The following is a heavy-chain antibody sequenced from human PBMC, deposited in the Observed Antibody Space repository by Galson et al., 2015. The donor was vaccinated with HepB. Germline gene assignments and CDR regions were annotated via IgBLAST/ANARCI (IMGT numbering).Heavy chain of an antibody. CDR3: AREHDYGDLLYYFDY. J-gene: IGHJ4*02. Sequence: SLRLSCAASGFTVSTNYMTWVRQAPGKGLESVSVIYGGGSTFYADSVKGRFTISRDNSKNTLYLQMNSLRAEDTAVYYCAREHDYGDLLYYFDYWGQGTLVTVSS. CDR1: GFTVSTNY. D-gene: IGHD4-17*01. CDR2: IYGGGST. V-gene: IGHV3-66*01.